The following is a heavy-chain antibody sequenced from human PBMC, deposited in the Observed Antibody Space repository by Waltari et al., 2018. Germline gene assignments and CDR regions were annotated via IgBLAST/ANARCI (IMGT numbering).Heavy chain of an antibody. D-gene: IGHD6-13*01. J-gene: IGHJ6*02. CDR3: AGVSRSWYSYYYYGMDV. V-gene: IGHV1-18*01. Sequence: GISWVRQAPGQGLESMGWSSAYNGNTNSAQKLQGRGTMTTDTSTSTAYMELRRLRSDDTAVFSCAGVSRSWYSYYYYGMDVWGQGTTVTVSS. CDR1: G. CDR2: SSAYNGNT.